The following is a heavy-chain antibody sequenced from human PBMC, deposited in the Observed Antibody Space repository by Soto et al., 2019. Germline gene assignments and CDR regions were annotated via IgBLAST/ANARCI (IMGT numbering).Heavy chain of an antibody. Sequence: QVQLVQSGAEVKKPGASVKVSCKASGYTFTSYAMHWVRQAPGQRLEWMGWINAGNGNTKYSQKFQGRVTITRDTYASTAYMELSSLRSEDTAVYYCAILAVDGWQETALGVDYWGQGTLVTVSS. CDR3: AILAVDGWQETALGVDY. CDR2: INAGNGNT. CDR1: GYTFTSYA. D-gene: IGHD3-16*01. V-gene: IGHV1-3*01. J-gene: IGHJ4*02.